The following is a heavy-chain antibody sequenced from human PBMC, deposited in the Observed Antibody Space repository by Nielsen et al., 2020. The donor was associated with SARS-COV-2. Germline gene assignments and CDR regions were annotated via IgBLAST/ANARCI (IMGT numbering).Heavy chain of an antibody. CDR3: ARLGSEGYCSGGSCYSSAFDI. V-gene: IGHV4-59*08. CDR1: GGSISSYY. D-gene: IGHD2-15*01. CDR2: IYYSGST. Sequence: SETLSLTCTVSGGSISSYYWSWIRQPPGKGLEWIGYIYYSGSTNYNPSLKSRVTISVDTSKNQFSLKLSSVTAADTAVYYCARLGSEGYCSGGSCYSSAFDIWGQGTMVTVSS. J-gene: IGHJ3*02.